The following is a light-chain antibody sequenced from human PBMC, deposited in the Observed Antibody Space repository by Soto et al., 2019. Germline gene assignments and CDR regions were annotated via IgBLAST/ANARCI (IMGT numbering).Light chain of an antibody. CDR3: LQHNASPYT. Sequence: DIQMTQSPSSLSASVGDRVTITCRASQGISNLLGWFQHKPGKAPKRLIYAASSLQGGVPSRFSRSGSGTDFTLTITRLQPEDFSDYYCLQHNASPYTFGQGTKLEIK. CDR2: AAS. V-gene: IGKV1-17*01. J-gene: IGKJ2*01. CDR1: QGISNL.